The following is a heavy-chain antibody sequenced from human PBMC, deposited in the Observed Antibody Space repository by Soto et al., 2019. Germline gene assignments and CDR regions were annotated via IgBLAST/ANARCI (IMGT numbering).Heavy chain of an antibody. V-gene: IGHV4-34*01. Sequence: SETLSLTCAVYGGSFSGYYWSWIRQPAGKGLEWIGEINHSGSTNYNPSLKSRVTISVDTSKNQFSLKLSSVTAADTAVYYCARWLLGEDDAFDIWGQGTMVTVSS. CDR3: ARWLLGEDDAFDI. D-gene: IGHD3-10*01. J-gene: IGHJ3*02. CDR1: GGSFSGYY. CDR2: INHSGST.